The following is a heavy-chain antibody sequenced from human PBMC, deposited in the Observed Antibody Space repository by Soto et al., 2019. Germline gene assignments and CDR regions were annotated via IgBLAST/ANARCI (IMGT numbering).Heavy chain of an antibody. J-gene: IGHJ4*02. V-gene: IGHV3-33*01. CDR3: ARDSHVGSGWQLTADY. Sequence: GGSLRLSCAASGFTFSSYGMHWVRQAPGKGLEWVAVIWYDGSNKYYAESVKGRFTISRDNSKNTLYLQMNNLRAEDTAVYFCARDSHVGSGWQLTADYWGQGALVTVSS. CDR1: GFTFSSYG. CDR2: IWYDGSNK. D-gene: IGHD6-19*01.